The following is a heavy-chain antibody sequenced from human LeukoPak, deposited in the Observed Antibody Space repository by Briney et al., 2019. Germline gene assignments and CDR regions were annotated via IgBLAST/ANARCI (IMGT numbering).Heavy chain of an antibody. D-gene: IGHD2-2*01. J-gene: IGHJ3*02. CDR3: ARHDQVSTSSPKFNDAFDI. CDR2: IYYSGTS. V-gene: IGHV4-61*05. CDR1: GGSINNNDFY. Sequence: SGTLSLTCTVSGGSINNNDFYWGWIRQPPGKGLEWIGNIYYSGTSNYNPSLRSRVTISEDASKNQFSLELNSVTVADTAVYYCARHDQVSTSSPKFNDAFDIWGQGTMVTVSS.